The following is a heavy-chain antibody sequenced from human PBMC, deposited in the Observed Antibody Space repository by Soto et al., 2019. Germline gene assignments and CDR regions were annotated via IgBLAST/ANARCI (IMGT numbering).Heavy chain of an antibody. D-gene: IGHD2-8*01. Sequence: GGSLRLSCAASGFTFSSYGMHWVRQAPGKGLEWVAVIWYDGSNKYYADSVKGRFTISRDNSKNTLYLQMNSLRAEDTAVYYCARDSPLGYCTNGVCFNFDYWGQGTLVTVSS. CDR3: ARDSPLGYCTNGVCFNFDY. J-gene: IGHJ4*02. CDR1: GFTFSSYG. V-gene: IGHV3-33*01. CDR2: IWYDGSNK.